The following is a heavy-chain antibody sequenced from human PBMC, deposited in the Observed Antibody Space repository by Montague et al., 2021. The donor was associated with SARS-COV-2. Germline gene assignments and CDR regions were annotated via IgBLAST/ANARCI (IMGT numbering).Heavy chain of an antibody. CDR3: ARHGGNDAFDI. CDR2: IDNSGST. J-gene: IGHJ3*02. Sequence: SETLSLTCTAPGGSIGAYYWSWIRQPPGKGLEWIGYIDNSGSTNHNPSLESRVTMSVDTSKDQFSLKLNSVTAADTAVYYCARHGGNDAFDIWGRGTMVTVSS. V-gene: IGHV4-59*01. CDR1: GGSIGAYY. D-gene: IGHD4-23*01.